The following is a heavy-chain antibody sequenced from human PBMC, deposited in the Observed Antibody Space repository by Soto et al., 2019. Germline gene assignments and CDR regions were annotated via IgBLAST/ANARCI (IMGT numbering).Heavy chain of an antibody. Sequence: SETLSLTCTVSGGSISSYYWSWIRQPPGKGLEWIGYIYYSGSTNYNPSLKSRVTISVDTSKNQFSLKLSSVTAADTAVYYCARGPLTLVGATNYDFQHWGQGTLVTVSS. D-gene: IGHD1-26*01. CDR1: GGSISSYY. CDR3: ARGPLTLVGATNYDFQH. V-gene: IGHV4-59*01. J-gene: IGHJ1*01. CDR2: IYYSGST.